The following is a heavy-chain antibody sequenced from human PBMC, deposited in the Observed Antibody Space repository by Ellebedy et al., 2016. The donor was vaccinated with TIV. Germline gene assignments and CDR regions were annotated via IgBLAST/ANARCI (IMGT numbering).Heavy chain of an antibody. Sequence: GESLKISCAASGFTFSNYAMHWVRQAPGKGLDWLAILSYDGGRTYYADSVKGRFTISRDNSNNTLYLQMNSLRPENTAVYYCSRGGLVMTTVTTRPVDWWGQGTLVTVSS. D-gene: IGHD4-11*01. CDR1: GFTFSNYA. V-gene: IGHV3-30-3*01. J-gene: IGHJ4*02. CDR2: LSYDGGRT. CDR3: SRGGLVMTTVTTRPVDW.